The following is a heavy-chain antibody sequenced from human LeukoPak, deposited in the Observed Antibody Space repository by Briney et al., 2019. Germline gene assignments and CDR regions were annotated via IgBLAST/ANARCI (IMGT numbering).Heavy chain of an antibody. CDR2: ISYDGSNK. CDR3: VKDGGSFDGDY. V-gene: IGHV3-30*18. CDR1: GFTFSSYG. Sequence: GGSLRLSCAASGFTFSSYGMHWVRQAPGKGLEWVAVISYDGSNKYYADSVKGRFTISRDISKSTLYLQMNSLRVEDTAVYYCVKDGGSFDGDYXXQGXLXXVSS. J-gene: IGHJ4*02. D-gene: IGHD1-26*01.